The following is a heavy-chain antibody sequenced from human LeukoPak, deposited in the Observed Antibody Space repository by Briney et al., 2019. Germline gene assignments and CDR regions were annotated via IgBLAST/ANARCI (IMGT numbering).Heavy chain of an antibody. CDR2: IRYDGSNK. Sequence: GGSLRLSCAAAGFTFSGDGMHWVRQAPGKGLEWVAFIRYDGSNKYYADSVKGRFTISRDNSKNTLYLQMNSLRAEDTAVYYCAKERGSRSPPPFRNIDYWGQGTLVTVSS. J-gene: IGHJ4*02. CDR1: GFTFSGDG. V-gene: IGHV3-30*02. CDR3: AKERGSRSPPPFRNIDY. D-gene: IGHD2-2*01.